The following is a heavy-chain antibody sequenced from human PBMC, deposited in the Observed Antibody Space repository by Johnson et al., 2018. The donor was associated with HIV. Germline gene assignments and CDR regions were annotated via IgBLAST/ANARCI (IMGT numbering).Heavy chain of an antibody. D-gene: IGHD3-16*01. CDR1: GFTLSTYA. CDR2: ISSDGSNK. V-gene: IGHV3-30*18. CDR3: AKDPRYKYGGAFDV. Sequence: QMLLVESGGDMVQPGRSLRLSCVASGFTLSTYAMHWVRQAPGKGLEWVAVISSDGSNKYYADSVKGRFTISRDNSRNTLYLQVNSLRVEDTAVYYCAKDPRYKYGGAFDVWGQGTTVTVSS. J-gene: IGHJ3*01.